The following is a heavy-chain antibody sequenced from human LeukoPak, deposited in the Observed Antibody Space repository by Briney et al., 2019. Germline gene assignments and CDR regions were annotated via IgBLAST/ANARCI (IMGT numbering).Heavy chain of an antibody. V-gene: IGHV1-18*01. J-gene: IGHJ4*02. D-gene: IGHD6-19*01. Sequence: GASVKVSCKASGYTFTSYGISWVRQAPGQGLEWMGWISAYNGNTNYTQKLQGRVTMTTDTSTSTAYMELRSLRSDDTAVYYCARWGHFETSGFFVVEYWGQGALVTVSS. CDR3: ARWGHFETSGFFVVEY. CDR2: ISAYNGNT. CDR1: GYTFTSYG.